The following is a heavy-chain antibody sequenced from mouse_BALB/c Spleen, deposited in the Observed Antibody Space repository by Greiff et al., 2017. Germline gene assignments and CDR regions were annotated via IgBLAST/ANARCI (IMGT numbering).Heavy chain of an antibody. D-gene: IGHD1-2*01. V-gene: IGHV14-3*02. CDR3: ARGPHYYGSYY. J-gene: IGHJ2*01. Sequence: EVKLVESGAELVKPGASVKLSCTASGFNIKDTYMHWVKQRPEQGLEWIGRIDPANGNTKYDPKFQGKATITADTSSNTAYLQLSSLTSEDTAVYYCARGPHYYGSYYWGQGTTLTVSS. CDR2: IDPANGNT. CDR1: GFNIKDTY.